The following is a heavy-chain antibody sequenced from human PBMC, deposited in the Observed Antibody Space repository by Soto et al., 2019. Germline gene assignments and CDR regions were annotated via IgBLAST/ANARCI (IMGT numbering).Heavy chain of an antibody. CDR3: ARSAPSGALGRSSYYSYYYGMDV. J-gene: IGHJ6*02. V-gene: IGHV5-51*01. Sequence: GESLKISCKGSGYSFTSYWIGWVRQMPGKGLEWMGIIYPGDSDTRYSPSFQGQVTISADKSISTAYLQWSSLKASDTAMYYCARSAPSGALGRSSYYSYYYGMDVCRQGTTVTVSS. CDR2: IYPGDSDT. CDR1: GYSFTSYW. D-gene: IGHD2-15*01.